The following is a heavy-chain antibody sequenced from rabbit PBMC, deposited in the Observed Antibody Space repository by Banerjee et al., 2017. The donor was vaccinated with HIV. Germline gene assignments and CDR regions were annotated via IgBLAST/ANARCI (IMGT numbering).Heavy chain of an antibody. J-gene: IGHJ6*01. CDR2: IYAGKGST. D-gene: IGHD6-1*01. CDR1: GFDFSSYY. CDR3: ARGVYVGYGVYGYATHGMDL. Sequence: QSLEESGGGLVKPGASLTLTCKASGFDFSSYYMSWVRQAPGKGLEWIGIIYAGKGSTDYASWVNGRFTISSDNAQNTVDLQMNSLTAADTATYFCARGVYVGYGVYGYATHGMDLWGPGTLVTVS. V-gene: IGHV1S7*01.